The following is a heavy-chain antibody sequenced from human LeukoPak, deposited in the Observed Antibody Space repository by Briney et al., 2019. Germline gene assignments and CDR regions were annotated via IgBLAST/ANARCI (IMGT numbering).Heavy chain of an antibody. CDR1: GFTFSNAW. D-gene: IGHD2-2*01. CDR3: TTPGRGIVVVPAAPFDY. J-gene: IGHJ4*02. Sequence: PGGSLRLSCAASGFTFSNAWMKWVRQAPGKGLEWVGRIKSKTDGGTIDYATPVKGRFTISRDDSKNTLYLQMNSLKTEDTAVYYCTTPGRGIVVVPAAPFDYWGQGTLVTVSS. CDR2: IKSKTDGGTI. V-gene: IGHV3-15*01.